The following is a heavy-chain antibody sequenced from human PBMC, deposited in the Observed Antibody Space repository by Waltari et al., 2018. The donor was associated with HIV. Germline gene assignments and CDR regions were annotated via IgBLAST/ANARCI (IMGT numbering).Heavy chain of an antibody. V-gene: IGHV1-2*04. CDR1: GYTFTGYY. Sequence: QVQLVQSGAEVKKPGASVKVSCKASGYTFTGYYMHWVRQAPGQGLEWRGWINPKSGGTNYAQKFQGWVTMTRDTSISTAYMDLSRLRSDDTAVYYCARDLVPAATPFPGLGGMDVWGQGTTVTVSS. J-gene: IGHJ6*02. CDR3: ARDLVPAATPFPGLGGMDV. D-gene: IGHD2-2*01. CDR2: INPKSGGT.